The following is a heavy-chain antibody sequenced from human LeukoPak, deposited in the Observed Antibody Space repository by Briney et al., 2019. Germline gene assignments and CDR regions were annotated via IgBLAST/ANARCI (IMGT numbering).Heavy chain of an antibody. D-gene: IGHD6-13*01. J-gene: IGHJ4*02. CDR1: AFIFSSHA. Sequence: LPRPSLSPFCAPYAFIFSSHAVRWARQPPGKGMEWVLAISGSGGSTYYAHSVKGRFTIYRDNSKNTLYLQMNSLRAEDTAVYYCAKGSAADKKGLDYWGQGTLVTVSS. V-gene: IGHV3-23*01. CDR3: AKGSAADKKGLDY. CDR2: ISGSGGST.